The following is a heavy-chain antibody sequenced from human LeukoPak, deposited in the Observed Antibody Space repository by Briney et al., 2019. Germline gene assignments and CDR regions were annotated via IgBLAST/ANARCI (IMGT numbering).Heavy chain of an antibody. J-gene: IGHJ6*02. CDR1: GFTFDDYG. Sequence: GGSLRLSCAASGFTFDDYGMSWVRQAPGKGLEWVSGINWNGGSTGYADSVKGRFTISRDNAKNSLYLQMNSLRAEDTAVYYCARGWRYSDGGGYGMDVWGQGTTVTVSS. V-gene: IGHV3-20*04. CDR2: INWNGGST. CDR3: ARGWRYSDGGGYGMDV. D-gene: IGHD5-18*01.